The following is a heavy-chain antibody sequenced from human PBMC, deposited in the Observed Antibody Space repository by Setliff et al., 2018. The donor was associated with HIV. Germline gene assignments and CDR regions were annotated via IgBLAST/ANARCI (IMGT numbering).Heavy chain of an antibody. V-gene: IGHV4-4*08. CDR2: IYTSGST. D-gene: IGHD3-10*01. CDR3: ARGSFIGDYYYFDY. Sequence: ETLSLTCTVSGGSISTYFWTWIRQPPGKGLEWIGYIYTSGSTNYNPSLKSRVTISVDTSKNQFSLKLSSVTAADTAVYYCARGSFIGDYYYFDYWGQGTLVTVSS. CDR1: GGSISTYF. J-gene: IGHJ4*02.